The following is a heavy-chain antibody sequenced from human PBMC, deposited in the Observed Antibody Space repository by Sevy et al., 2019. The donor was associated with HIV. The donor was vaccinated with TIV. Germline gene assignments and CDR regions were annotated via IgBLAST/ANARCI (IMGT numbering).Heavy chain of an antibody. J-gene: IGHJ4*02. Sequence: GGSLRLSCAASGFTFSNAWMSWVRQAPGKGLEWVGRIKRKTDGGTTDYAAPVKGRSTISRDDSKNTLYLQMNSLKTEDTAIYYCTTDSKKRGFSALLDYWGQGTLVTVSS. V-gene: IGHV3-15*01. CDR3: TTDSKKRGFSALLDY. D-gene: IGHD3-10*01. CDR1: GFTFSNAW. CDR2: IKRKTDGGTT.